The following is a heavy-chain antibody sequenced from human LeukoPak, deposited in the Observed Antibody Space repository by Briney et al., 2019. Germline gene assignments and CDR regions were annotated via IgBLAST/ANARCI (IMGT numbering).Heavy chain of an antibody. CDR1: GYTFTSYG. CDR2: INPNSGGT. V-gene: IGHV1-2*02. CDR3: ARDRIRRYTYAYEDF. Sequence: ASVKVSCKASGYTFTSYGISWVRQAPGQGLEWMGWINPNSGGTNYAQKFQGRVTMTRDTSISTAYMELSRLRSDDTAVYYCARDRIRRYTYAYEDFWGQGTLVTVSS. D-gene: IGHD5-18*01. J-gene: IGHJ4*02.